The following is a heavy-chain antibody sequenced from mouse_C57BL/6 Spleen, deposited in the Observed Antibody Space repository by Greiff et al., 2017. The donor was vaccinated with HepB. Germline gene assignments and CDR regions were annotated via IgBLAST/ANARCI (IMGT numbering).Heavy chain of an antibody. CDR3: ARRIYYGSSYWYFDV. D-gene: IGHD1-1*01. V-gene: IGHV1-39*01. CDR1: GYSFTDYN. Sequence: EVKLVESGPELVKPGASVKISCKASGYSFTDYNMNWVKQSNGKSLEWIGVINPNYGTTSYNQKFKGKATLTVDQSSSTAYMQLNSLTSEDSAVYYCARRIYYGSSYWYFDVWGTGTTVTVSS. J-gene: IGHJ1*03. CDR2: INPNYGTT.